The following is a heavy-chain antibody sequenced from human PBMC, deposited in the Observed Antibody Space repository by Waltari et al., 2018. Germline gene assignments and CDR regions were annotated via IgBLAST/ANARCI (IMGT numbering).Heavy chain of an antibody. D-gene: IGHD2-8*02. CDR1: GGSIDSGSYY. J-gene: IGHJ4*02. CDR2: IYTSGST. CDR3: ASHMGVYAKSDY. Sequence: QVQLQESGPGLVKPSQTLSLTCTVSGGSIDSGSYYWSWIRQPAGKGLEWIGRIYTSGSTNYNPSLKSRVTISVDTSKNQFSLNLSSVTAADTAVYYCASHMGVYAKSDYWGQGTLVTVSS. V-gene: IGHV4-61*02.